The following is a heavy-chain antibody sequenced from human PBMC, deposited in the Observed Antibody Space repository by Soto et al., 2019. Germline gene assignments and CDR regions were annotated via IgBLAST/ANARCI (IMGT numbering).Heavy chain of an antibody. D-gene: IGHD3-9*01. CDR3: ARGYDILTGSYYFDS. Sequence: GASVKVSCKASGYTFTGYYIHWVRQAPGQGLEWMGWINPNSGGTNYAQKFQGSVTLTRDTSISTAYLDLSRLIYDDTAVYYCARGYDILTGSYYFDSWGQGTLVTVSS. V-gene: IGHV1-2*04. CDR2: INPNSGGT. CDR1: GYTFTGYY. J-gene: IGHJ4*02.